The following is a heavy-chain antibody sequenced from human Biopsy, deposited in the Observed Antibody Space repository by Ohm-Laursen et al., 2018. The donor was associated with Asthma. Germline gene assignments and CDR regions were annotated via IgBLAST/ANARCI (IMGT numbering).Heavy chain of an antibody. J-gene: IGHJ3*02. D-gene: IGHD1-7*01. CDR1: GGSISSSSCY. V-gene: IGHV4-39*02. CDR2: IYYNGRT. Sequence: SDTLSLTCTVSGGSISSSSCYWGWIRQPPGKGLEWIGSIYYNGRTYYNPSLKSRVTISVDTSKKQLSLQLSSVTAADTAVYYCARDGGLTSYPGTLHIWGQGTMVTVSS. CDR3: ARDGGLTSYPGTLHI.